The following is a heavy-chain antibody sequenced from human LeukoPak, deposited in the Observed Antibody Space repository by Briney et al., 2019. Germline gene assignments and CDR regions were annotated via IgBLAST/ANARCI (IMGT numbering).Heavy chain of an antibody. CDR1: GGSFSGYH. CDR3: ARSKDILTGYCFDY. D-gene: IGHD3-9*01. J-gene: IGHJ4*02. V-gene: IGHV4-34*01. CDR2: INHSGST. Sequence: SETLSLTCAVDGGSFSGYHWTWIRQPPGKGLEWIGEINHSGSTNYNPSLKSRVTISVDTSKKQFSLKLSSVTAADTAVYYCARSKDILTGYCFDYWGQGTLVTVSS.